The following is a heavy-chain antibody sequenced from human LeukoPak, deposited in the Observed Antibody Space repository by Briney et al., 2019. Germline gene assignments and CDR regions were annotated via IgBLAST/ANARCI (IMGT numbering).Heavy chain of an antibody. V-gene: IGHV4-59*12. D-gene: IGHD1-26*01. CDR3: AKEIVGAPTPGAY. Sequence: SETLSLTCTVSGGSISSYYWSWIRQPPGKGLEWIGYIYYSGSTNYNPSLKSRVTISVDTSKNQFSLELTSVTAADTAVYYCAKEIVGAPTPGAYWGQGILVTVSS. CDR2: IYYSGST. J-gene: IGHJ4*02. CDR1: GGSISSYY.